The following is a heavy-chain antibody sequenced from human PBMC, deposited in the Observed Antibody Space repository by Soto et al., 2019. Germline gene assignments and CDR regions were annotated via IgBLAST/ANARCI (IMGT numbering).Heavy chain of an antibody. CDR3: ARGRADSAGSSFGRRMDV. Sequence: QVQLQESGPGLVKASETLSLLCVVSGEAVRSDQSYWNWFRQAPRKGLVWNGQISVTGDMKNSASLKGRVTMSVDPSKNQISLTLTSVTAADSAAYFCARGRADSAGSSFGRRMDVWGQVTTVTVAS. V-gene: IGHV4-61*01. CDR1: GEAVRSDQSY. CDR2: ISVTGDM. J-gene: IGHJ6*02. D-gene: IGHD3-10*01.